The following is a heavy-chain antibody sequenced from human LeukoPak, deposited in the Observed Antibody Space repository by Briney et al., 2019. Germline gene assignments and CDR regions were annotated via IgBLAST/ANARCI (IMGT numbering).Heavy chain of an antibody. D-gene: IGHD4-17*01. CDR1: GGSISGYY. Sequence: PSETLSLTCTVSGGSISGYYWSWIRQPAGKGLEWIGRIYTSGTTHYNPSLKSRVTMSVDTSKNQFSLKLSSVTAADTAVYYCARLSRATKSFESWGQGNLVHVSS. CDR2: IYTSGTT. J-gene: IGHJ4*02. CDR3: ARLSRATKSFES. V-gene: IGHV4-4*07.